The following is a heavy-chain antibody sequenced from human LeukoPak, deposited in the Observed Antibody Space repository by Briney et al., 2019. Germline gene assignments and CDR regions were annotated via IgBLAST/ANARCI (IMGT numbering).Heavy chain of an antibody. J-gene: IGHJ4*02. CDR2: IWCDGSNK. CDR3: ARDQYYYDSSGYGY. Sequence: PGRSLRLSCAATGFTFSSYGMHWVRQAPGKGLEWVAVIWCDGSNKYYADSVKGRFTISRDNSKNTLYLQMNSLRAEDTAVYYCARDQYYYDSSGYGYWGQGTLVTVSS. CDR1: GFTFSSYG. D-gene: IGHD3-22*01. V-gene: IGHV3-33*01.